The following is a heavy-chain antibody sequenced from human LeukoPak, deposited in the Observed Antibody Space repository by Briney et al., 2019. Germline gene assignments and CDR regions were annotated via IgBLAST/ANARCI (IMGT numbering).Heavy chain of an antibody. D-gene: IGHD3-3*01. CDR1: GFTFSSYS. V-gene: IGHV3-30*03. CDR3: AREPRYDFWSGYYHGGYFDY. CDR2: ISYDGSNK. J-gene: IGHJ4*02. Sequence: GGSLRLSCAASGFTFSSYSMNWVRQAPGKGLEWVAVISYDGSNKYYADSVKGRFTISRDNSKNTLYLQMNSLRAEDTAVYYCAREPRYDFWSGYYHGGYFDYWGQGTLVTVSS.